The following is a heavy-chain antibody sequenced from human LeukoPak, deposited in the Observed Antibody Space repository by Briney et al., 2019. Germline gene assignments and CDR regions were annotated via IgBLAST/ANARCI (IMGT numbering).Heavy chain of an antibody. D-gene: IGHD3-10*01. J-gene: IGHJ6*02. V-gene: IGHV1-69*04. CDR1: GGTFSSYA. CDR2: IIPIFGIA. CDR3: ARDWSWFGEISYCYGMDV. Sequence: GASVKVSCKASGGTFSSYAISWVRQAPGQGLEWMGRIIPIFGIANYAQKFQGRVTITADKSTSTAYMELSSLRSEDTAVYYCARDWSWFGEISYCYGMDVWGQGTTVTVSS.